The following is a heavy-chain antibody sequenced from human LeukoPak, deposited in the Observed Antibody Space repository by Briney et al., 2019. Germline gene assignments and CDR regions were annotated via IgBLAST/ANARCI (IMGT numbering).Heavy chain of an antibody. CDR3: ARGPLDSGSYVVDY. J-gene: IGHJ4*02. CDR2: IIPIFGTA. Sequence: ASVKVSCKASGGTFSSYAISWVRQAPGQGLEWMGGIIPIFGTANYAQKFQGRVTITADTSTDTAYMELSSLRSEDTAVYYCARGPLDSGSYVVDYWGQGTLVTVSS. D-gene: IGHD1-26*01. CDR1: GGTFSSYA. V-gene: IGHV1-69*06.